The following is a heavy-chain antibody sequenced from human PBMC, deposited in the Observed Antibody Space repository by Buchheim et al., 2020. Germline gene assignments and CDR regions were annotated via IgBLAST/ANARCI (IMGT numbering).Heavy chain of an antibody. CDR2: ISYDGSNK. CDR1: GFTFSSYG. CDR3: AKDRSIGVPIIAVAGPTGYYYGMDV. J-gene: IGHJ6*02. V-gene: IGHV3-30*18. D-gene: IGHD6-13*01. Sequence: QVQLVESGGGVVQPGRSLRLSCAASGFTFSSYGMHWVRQAPGKGLEWVAVISYDGSNKYYADSVKGRFTISRDNSKNTLYLQMNSLRAEDTAVYYCAKDRSIGVPIIAVAGPTGYYYGMDVWGQGTT.